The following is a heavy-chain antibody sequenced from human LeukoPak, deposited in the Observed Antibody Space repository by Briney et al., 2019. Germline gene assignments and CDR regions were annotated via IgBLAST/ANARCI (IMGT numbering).Heavy chain of an antibody. D-gene: IGHD3-22*01. CDR2: INGGSGNT. Sequence: ASVKVSCKASGYTFTDYTVHWLRQAPGQRLDWMGWINGGSGNTKYSPEFQGRVTITRDTSASTAYIELSSLRSEDTAVYYCANPRYDSSGYYYVDWGQGTLVTVSS. V-gene: IGHV1-3*01. CDR1: GYTFTDYT. J-gene: IGHJ4*02. CDR3: ANPRYDSSGYYYVD.